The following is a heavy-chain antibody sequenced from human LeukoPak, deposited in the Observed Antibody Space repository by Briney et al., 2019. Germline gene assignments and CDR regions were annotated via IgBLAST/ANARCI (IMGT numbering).Heavy chain of an antibody. CDR1: GYTFTSYY. Sequence: ASVKVSCKASGYTFTSYYMHWVRQAPGQGLEWMGIINPSGGSTSYAQKFQGRVTITADKSTSTAYMELSSLRSEDTAVYYCASYYYGSGSSTEYNWFDPWGQGTLVTVSS. CDR3: ASYYYGSGSSTEYNWFDP. D-gene: IGHD3-10*01. CDR2: INPSGGST. V-gene: IGHV1-46*01. J-gene: IGHJ5*02.